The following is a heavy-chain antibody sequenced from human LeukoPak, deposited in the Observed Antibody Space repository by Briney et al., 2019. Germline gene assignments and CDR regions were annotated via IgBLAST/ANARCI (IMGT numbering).Heavy chain of an antibody. D-gene: IGHD6-13*01. V-gene: IGHV3-23*01. CDR1: GFTFSSYA. Sequence: PGGCLRLSCAASGFTFSSYAMRWVRQAPGKGLEWVSASSGSGGSTYYADSVKGRFTISKDNCKNTLYLQMNSLRAEDTAVYYCAKTTSSSSWYKGFDYWGQGTLVTVSS. J-gene: IGHJ4*02. CDR2: SSGSGGST. CDR3: AKTTSSSSWYKGFDY.